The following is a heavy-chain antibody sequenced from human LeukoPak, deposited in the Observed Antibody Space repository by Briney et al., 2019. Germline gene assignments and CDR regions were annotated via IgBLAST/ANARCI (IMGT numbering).Heavy chain of an antibody. CDR2: ISAYNGNT. CDR1: GYTFTSYG. D-gene: IGHD6-13*01. V-gene: IGHV1-18*01. Sequence: ASVKVSCKASGYTFTSYGISWVRQAPGQGLEWMGWISAYNGNTNYAQKLQGRVTMTTDTSTSTAYMELSSLRSEDTAVYYCASSQVDSSSWHFDYWGQGTLVTVSS. J-gene: IGHJ4*02. CDR3: ASSQVDSSSWHFDY.